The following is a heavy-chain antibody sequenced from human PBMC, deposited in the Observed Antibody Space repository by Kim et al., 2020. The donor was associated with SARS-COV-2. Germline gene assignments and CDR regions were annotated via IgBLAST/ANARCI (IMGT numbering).Heavy chain of an antibody. CDR2: MYYSGSP. V-gene: IGHV4-39*01. CDR3: ATLYEAFDY. D-gene: IGHD5-12*01. CDR1: GGSINTFSYY. J-gene: IGHJ4*02. Sequence: SETLSLTCSVSGGSINTFSYYWGWIRQPPGKGLEWIGSMYYSGSPYYNPSLERRVTISVDTSKNQVSLKVRSVTAADTAMYYCATLYEAFDYWGQGTLVTVSS.